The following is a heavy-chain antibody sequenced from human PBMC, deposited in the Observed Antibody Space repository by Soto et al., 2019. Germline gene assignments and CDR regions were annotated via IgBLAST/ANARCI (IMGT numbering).Heavy chain of an antibody. Sequence: SVNVSCKASGYTLTSYGISWVRQAPGQGLEWMGWISAYNGNTNYAQKPQGIVTMTTDTSTSTAYRQLRSLRSDDTAVYYCARDLIVVLQIWGQGTMV. D-gene: IGHD1-26*01. CDR3: ARDLIVVLQI. CDR2: ISAYNGNT. CDR1: GYTLTSYG. V-gene: IGHV1-18*04. J-gene: IGHJ3*01.